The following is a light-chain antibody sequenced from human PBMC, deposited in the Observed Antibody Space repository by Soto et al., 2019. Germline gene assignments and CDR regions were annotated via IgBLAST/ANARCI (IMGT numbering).Light chain of an antibody. CDR1: QSIRSR. Sequence: DIQMTQSPSTLSASVGDRVTITCRASQSIRSRLAWYQQKPGKAPKLLIYEASSLESGVPSRFSGRGSGTEFTLTITSLQPDDFGTYYCQQCHSYSLTFGGGTKVEIK. CDR3: QQCHSYSLT. J-gene: IGKJ4*01. CDR2: EAS. V-gene: IGKV1-5*03.